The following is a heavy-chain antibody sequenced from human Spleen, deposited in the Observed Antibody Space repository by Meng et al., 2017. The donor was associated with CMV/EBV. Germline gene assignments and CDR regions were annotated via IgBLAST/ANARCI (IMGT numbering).Heavy chain of an antibody. CDR3: AQSTCGGDCYADAFDI. D-gene: IGHD2-21*01. J-gene: IGHJ3*02. CDR2: IWYDGSNK. V-gene: IGHV3-33*03. CDR1: GFTFSSYG. Sequence: GGSLRLSCAASGFTFSSYGMHWVRQAPGKGLEWVAVIWYDGSNKYYADSVKGRFTISRDNAKNSLYLQMNSLRAEDTAVYYCAQSTCGGDCYADAFDIWGQGTMVTVSS.